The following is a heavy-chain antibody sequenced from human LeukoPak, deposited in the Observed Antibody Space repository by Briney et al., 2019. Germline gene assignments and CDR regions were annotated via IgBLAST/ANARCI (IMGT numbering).Heavy chain of an antibody. Sequence: ASVKASCKVSGYTVTELSMRWVRQAPGKGLEWMGGFDPEDGETVYAQNFQGRVTMTEDTSTDTAYMELSRLRSEDTAVYYCAGGGVTAILDYWGQGTLVTVSS. CDR2: FDPEDGET. J-gene: IGHJ4*02. D-gene: IGHD2-21*02. V-gene: IGHV1-24*01. CDR1: GYTVTELS. CDR3: AGGGVTAILDY.